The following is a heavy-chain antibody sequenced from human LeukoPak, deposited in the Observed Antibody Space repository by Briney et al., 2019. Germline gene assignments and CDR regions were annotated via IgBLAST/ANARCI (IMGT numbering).Heavy chain of an antibody. J-gene: IGHJ5*02. CDR1: GFTFNNAW. Sequence: GGSLRLSCAASGFTFNNAWMSWVRQAPGKGLEWVGRIKSKIDGGTTDYAAPVKGRFTISRDDSQNTLFLRMSSLKTEDTAVYYCTTDRRHDILTGYYRGWFDPWGQGILVTVFS. V-gene: IGHV3-15*01. D-gene: IGHD3-9*01. CDR2: IKSKIDGGTT. CDR3: TTDRRHDILTGYYRGWFDP.